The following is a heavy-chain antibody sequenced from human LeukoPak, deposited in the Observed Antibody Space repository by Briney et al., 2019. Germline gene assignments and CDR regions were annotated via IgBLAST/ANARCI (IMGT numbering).Heavy chain of an antibody. J-gene: IGHJ6*03. CDR2: ISYDGSNK. D-gene: IGHD1-26*01. CDR3: ARAYSVKYGLGYYYMDV. CDR1: GFTFSSYA. Sequence: GGSLRLSCAASGFTFSSYAMHWVRQAPGKGLEWVAVISYDGSNKYYADSVKGRFTISRDNAKKLLYLQMNSLRAEDMAVYYCARAYSVKYGLGYYYMDVWGKGTTVTISS. V-gene: IGHV3-30*04.